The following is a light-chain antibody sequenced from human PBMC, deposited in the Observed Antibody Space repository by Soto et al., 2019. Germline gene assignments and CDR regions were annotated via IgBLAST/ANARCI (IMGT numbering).Light chain of an antibody. CDR3: SSYAGSSNV. J-gene: IGLJ1*01. CDR1: SIDVGVYNY. Sequence: QSVLTQPRSVSGSPGQSVTISCTGTSIDVGVYNYVSWYQQHPGKAPKLMIYAVTKRPSGVPDRFSGSKSGNTASLTVSGLQAEDEADYYCSSYAGSSNVFGTGTKVTVL. V-gene: IGLV2-8*01. CDR2: AVT.